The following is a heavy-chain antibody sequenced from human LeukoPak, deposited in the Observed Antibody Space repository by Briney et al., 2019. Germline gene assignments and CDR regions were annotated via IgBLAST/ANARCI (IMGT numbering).Heavy chain of an antibody. CDR2: ISGSGGST. V-gene: IGHV3-23*01. D-gene: IGHD6-13*01. J-gene: IGHJ4*02. Sequence: GGSLRLSCAASGFTFSSYAMSWVRQAPGKGLEWVSSISGSGGSTYYADSVKGRFTISRDNSKNTLYLQMNSLRAEDTAVYYCAKVGSSWSRYYLDYWGQGTLVTVSS. CDR1: GFTFSSYA. CDR3: AKVGSSWSRYYLDY.